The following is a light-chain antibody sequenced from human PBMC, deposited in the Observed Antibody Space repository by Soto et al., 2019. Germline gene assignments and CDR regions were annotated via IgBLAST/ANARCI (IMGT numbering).Light chain of an antibody. Sequence: EKMMTQSPATLSVSSGGRITPSFRAIQSVSSNLAWYQYIPGQAPRLLIYAASTRATDIPARFSGSGSGTEFTLTISSLQSEDFAVYYCQQYNNWPPWTFGQGTKV. CDR2: AAS. V-gene: IGKV3-15*01. J-gene: IGKJ1*01. CDR3: QQYNNWPPWT. CDR1: QSVSSN.